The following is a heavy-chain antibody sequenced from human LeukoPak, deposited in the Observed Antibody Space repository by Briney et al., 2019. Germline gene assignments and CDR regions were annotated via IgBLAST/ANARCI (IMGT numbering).Heavy chain of an antibody. CDR1: GFTFSSYG. CDR2: ISGSGGST. J-gene: IGHJ3*02. CDR3: ARDRHGTWSRLRVWFDAFDI. Sequence: GGSLRLSCAASGFTFSSYGMSWVRQAPGKGLEWVSAISGSGGSTYYADSVKGRFTISRDNSKNTLYLQMNSLRAEDTAVYYCARDRHGTWSRLRVWFDAFDIWGQGTMVTVSS. V-gene: IGHV3-23*01. D-gene: IGHD2-15*01.